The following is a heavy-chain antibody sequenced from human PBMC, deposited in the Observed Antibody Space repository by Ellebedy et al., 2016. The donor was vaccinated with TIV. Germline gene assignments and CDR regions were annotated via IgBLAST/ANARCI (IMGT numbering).Heavy chain of an antibody. CDR1: GFAFSSYA. J-gene: IGHJ5*02. CDR3: AKDFGVDSFDP. D-gene: IGHD3-3*01. V-gene: IGHV3-23*01. Sequence: GESLKISXAASGFAFSSYAMTWVRQAPGKGLEWVSAISGSGGTTYYADSVKGRFTISRDNSKNTLYLQMNSLRAEDTAVYYCAKDFGVDSFDPWGQGTLVTVSS. CDR2: ISGSGGTT.